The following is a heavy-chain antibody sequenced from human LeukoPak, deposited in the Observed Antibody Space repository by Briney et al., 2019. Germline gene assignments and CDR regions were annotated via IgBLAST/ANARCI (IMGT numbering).Heavy chain of an antibody. D-gene: IGHD6-6*01. CDR2: IFHSGNT. Sequence: SETLSLTCAVSGYSIRSAYYWGWIRQPPERGLEWIGNIFHSGNTYYNPSPKSRVTISVDTSNNQFSLKLSSVTAADTAVYYCARLSTELVGAFDIWGQGTMVTVSS. CDR3: ARLSTELVGAFDI. J-gene: IGHJ3*02. CDR1: GYSIRSAYY. V-gene: IGHV4-38-2*01.